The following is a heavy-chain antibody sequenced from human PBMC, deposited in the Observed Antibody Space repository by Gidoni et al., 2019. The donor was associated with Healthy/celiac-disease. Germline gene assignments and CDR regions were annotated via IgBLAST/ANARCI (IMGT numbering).Heavy chain of an antibody. V-gene: IGHV3-21*01. CDR1: GFTSSSYS. J-gene: IGHJ6*02. CDR3: ARDRATVTSDYYYYYGMDV. CDR2: ISSSSSYI. D-gene: IGHD4-17*01. Sequence: EVQLVESGGGLVKPGGSLRLACAASGFTSSSYSINWVRQAPGKGLEWVSSISSSSSYIYYADSVKGRFTIARDNAKNSLYLQMNSLRAEDTAVYYCARDRATVTSDYYYYYGMDVWGQGTTVTVSS.